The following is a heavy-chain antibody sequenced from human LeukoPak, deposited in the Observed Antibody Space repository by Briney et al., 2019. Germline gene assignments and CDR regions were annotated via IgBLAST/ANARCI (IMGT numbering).Heavy chain of an antibody. D-gene: IGHD3-22*01. J-gene: IGHJ3*02. CDR1: GFTFSSYW. CDR3: ARDLSGLDAFDI. Sequence: GGSLRLSCTASGFTFSSYWMNWVRQAPGKGLEWVANIKQDGSEKYYVDSVKGRFTISRDNAKNSLYLQMNSLRAEDTAVYYCARDLSGLDAFDIWGQGTMVTVSS. CDR2: IKQDGSEK. V-gene: IGHV3-7*01.